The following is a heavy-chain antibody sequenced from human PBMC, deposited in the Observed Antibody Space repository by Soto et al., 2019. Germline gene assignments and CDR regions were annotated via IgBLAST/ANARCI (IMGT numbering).Heavy chain of an antibody. CDR1: GGTFSSYA. J-gene: IGHJ3*02. D-gene: IGHD6-6*01. CDR2: IVPIFGTA. V-gene: IGHV1-69*13. Sequence: SVKVSCKASGGTFSSYAISWVRQAPGQGLEWMGGIVPIFGTANYAQKFQGRVTVTADESTSTAYMELSSLRSEDTAVYYCARVGRSIAARPFAFDIWGQGTMVTVSS. CDR3: ARVGRSIAARPFAFDI.